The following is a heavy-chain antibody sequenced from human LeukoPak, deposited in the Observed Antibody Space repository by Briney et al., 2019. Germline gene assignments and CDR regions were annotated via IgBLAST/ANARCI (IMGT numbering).Heavy chain of an antibody. CDR2: ISANGGNT. J-gene: IGHJ6*02. D-gene: IGHD2-15*01. CDR3: ARDKPEFCSGGTCYSSYYFYGMDV. V-gene: IGHV3-23*01. CDR1: GFTFSNSA. Sequence: GGSLRLSCAASGFTFSNSAMSWVRLAPGKGLEWVSVISANGGNTYYADSVKGRFTISRDNSRSTLYLQMNSLRAEDTAIYYCARDKPEFCSGGTCYSSYYFYGMDVWGQGTTVTVSS.